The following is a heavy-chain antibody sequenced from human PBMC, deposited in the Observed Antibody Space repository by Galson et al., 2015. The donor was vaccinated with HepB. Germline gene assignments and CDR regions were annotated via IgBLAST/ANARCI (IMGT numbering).Heavy chain of an antibody. Sequence: SVKVSCKASGGTFSSYAISWVRQAPGQGLEWMGGIIPIFGTANYAQKFQGRVTITADKSTSTAYTELGSLRSEDTAVYYCARAEGPYYYGMDVWGQGTTVTVSS. J-gene: IGHJ6*02. V-gene: IGHV1-69*06. CDR1: GGTFSSYA. CDR3: ARAEGPYYYGMDV. CDR2: IIPIFGTA.